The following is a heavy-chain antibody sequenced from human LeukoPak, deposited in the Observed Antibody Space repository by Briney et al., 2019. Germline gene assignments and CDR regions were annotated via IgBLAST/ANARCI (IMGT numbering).Heavy chain of an antibody. J-gene: IGHJ5*02. CDR3: ARDVMVRNWFDP. D-gene: IGHD4/OR15-4a*01. V-gene: IGHV3-21*06. Sequence: GGSLRLSCAASGFTFSSYTMHWVRQAPGKGLDWGSSINSRSDTIFYAESVRGRFTISKDNGKNSLYLQLNSLRVEDTAIYYCARDVMVRNWFDPWGQGTLVTVSS. CDR1: GFTFSSYT. CDR2: INSRSDTI.